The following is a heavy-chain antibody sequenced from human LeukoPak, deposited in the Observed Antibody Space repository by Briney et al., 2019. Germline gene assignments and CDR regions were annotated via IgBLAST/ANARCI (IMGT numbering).Heavy chain of an antibody. CDR2: INPNSGGT. J-gene: IGHJ4*02. CDR1: GYTFTGYY. Sequence: ASVKVSCKASGYTFTGYYMHWVRQAPGQGLEWMGWINPNSGGTNYARKFQGRVTMTRDTSISTAYMELSRLRSDDTAVYYCARYPSYSSGYLGYRGQGTLVTVSS. D-gene: IGHD3-22*01. CDR3: ARYPSYSSGYLGY. V-gene: IGHV1-2*02.